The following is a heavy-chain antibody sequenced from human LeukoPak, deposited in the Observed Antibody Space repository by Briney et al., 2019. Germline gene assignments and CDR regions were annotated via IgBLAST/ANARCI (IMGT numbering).Heavy chain of an antibody. Sequence: SETLSLTCTVSGGSVSSSSYYWGWIRQPPGKGLEWIGNIYYSGSTYYNPSLKSRVTMFVDTSKNQFSLKLRSVTAADTAVYYCASLDILSGYCLDYWGQGTLVTVSS. CDR1: GGSVSSSSYY. D-gene: IGHD3-9*01. CDR3: ASLDILSGYCLDY. CDR2: IYYSGST. V-gene: IGHV4-39*01. J-gene: IGHJ4*02.